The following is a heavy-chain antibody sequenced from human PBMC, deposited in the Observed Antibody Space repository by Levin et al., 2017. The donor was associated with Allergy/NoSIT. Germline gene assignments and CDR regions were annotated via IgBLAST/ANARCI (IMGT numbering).Heavy chain of an antibody. J-gene: IGHJ4*02. CDR1: GFTFSSYA. V-gene: IGHV3-64D*06. Sequence: RAGGSLRLSCSASGFTFSSYAMHWVRQAPGKGLEYVSAISSNGGSTYYADSVKGRFTISRDNSKNTLYLQMSSLRAEDTAVYYCVKPYITEEWELRYWGQGTLVTVSS. CDR2: ISSNGGST. CDR3: VKPYITEEWELRY. D-gene: IGHD1-26*01.